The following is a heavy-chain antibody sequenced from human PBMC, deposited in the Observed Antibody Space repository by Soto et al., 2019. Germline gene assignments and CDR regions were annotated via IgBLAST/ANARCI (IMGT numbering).Heavy chain of an antibody. CDR3: AKGDNLGPKTGYAFDP. V-gene: IGHV6-1*01. CDR1: GDSVSSNTAS. Sequence: SQTLSLSCAISGDSVSSNTASWNWIRQSPSRGLEWLGRTYFRSKWYNDYAVSVKSRIIINPDTSNNQFSLQLNSVTPEDTAVYFCAKGDNLGPKTGYAFDPWGQGIMVTVSS. CDR2: TYFRSKWYN. J-gene: IGHJ5*02. D-gene: IGHD5-12*01.